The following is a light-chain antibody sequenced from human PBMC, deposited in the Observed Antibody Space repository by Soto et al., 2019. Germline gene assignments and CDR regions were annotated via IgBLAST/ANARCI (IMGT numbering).Light chain of an antibody. CDR2: EVS. CDR3: SSYTSSSTLGAV. CDR1: SSDVGGYNY. Sequence: QSALTQPASVYGSPGQSITISCTGTSSDVGGYNYVSWYQQHPGKAPKLMIYEVSNRPSGVSNRFSGSKSGNTASLTISGLQAEDEDDYYCSSYTSSSTLGAVFGGGTQLTVL. J-gene: IGLJ7*01. V-gene: IGLV2-14*01.